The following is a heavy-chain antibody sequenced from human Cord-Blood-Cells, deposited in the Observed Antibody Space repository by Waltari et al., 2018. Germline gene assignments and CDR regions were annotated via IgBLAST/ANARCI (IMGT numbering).Heavy chain of an antibody. CDR1: GYTFTSYD. J-gene: IGHJ3*02. CDR2: TIVTSGKT. CDR3: ARGVGRRITIFGVVISAFDI. Sequence: QVQLVQSGAEVKKPGASVKVSCKASGYTFTSYDINWVRQATGQGLGWMGWTIVTSGKTGYARKFQGRVTITRNTAISTAYRELSSLRAEDTAVYYCARGVGRRITIFGVVISAFDIWGQGTMVTVSS. V-gene: IGHV1-8*03. D-gene: IGHD3-3*01.